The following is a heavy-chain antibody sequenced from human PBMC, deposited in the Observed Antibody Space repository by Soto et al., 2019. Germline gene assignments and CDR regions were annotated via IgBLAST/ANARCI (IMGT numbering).Heavy chain of an antibody. CDR2: MNPNSGNT. CDR1: GYTFTSYD. J-gene: IGHJ6*02. Sequence: QVQLVQSGAEVKKPGASVKVSCKASGYTFTSYDINWVRQATGQGLEWMGWMNPNSGNTGYAQKFQGRVTMTRNTSISTAYMELSSLRSEDTAVYYCARERYLMTTNYYYYYGMDVWGQRTTVTVSS. V-gene: IGHV1-8*01. CDR3: ARERYLMTTNYYYYYGMDV. D-gene: IGHD3-16*01.